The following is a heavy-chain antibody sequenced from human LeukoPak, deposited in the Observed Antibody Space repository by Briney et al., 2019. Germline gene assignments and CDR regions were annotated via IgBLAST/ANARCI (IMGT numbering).Heavy chain of an antibody. Sequence: SETLSLTCTVSGGSISSYYWSWIRQPAGKGLEWIGRIYTSGSTNYNPSLKSRVTMSVDTSKNQFSLKLSSVTAADTAVYYCARAGYDSSGYRPYFQHWGQGTLVTVSS. CDR2: IYTSGST. CDR3: ARAGYDSSGYRPYFQH. CDR1: GGSISSYY. J-gene: IGHJ1*01. V-gene: IGHV4-4*07. D-gene: IGHD3-22*01.